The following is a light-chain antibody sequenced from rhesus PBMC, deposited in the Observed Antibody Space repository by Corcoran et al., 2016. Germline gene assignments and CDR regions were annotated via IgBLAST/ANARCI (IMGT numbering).Light chain of an antibody. V-gene: IGKV1-18*01. CDR1: QGISRW. CDR2: DAS. Sequence: DIQMTQSPSSLSASVGDKVTITCRASQGISRWLAWYQQKQGTAPDLLIYDASSLQSGVPSRFSGRGSGTAYTLPISSLQPEDFATYSCQQGYSPPYSFGQGTKVEIK. J-gene: IGKJ2*01. CDR3: QQGYSPPYS.